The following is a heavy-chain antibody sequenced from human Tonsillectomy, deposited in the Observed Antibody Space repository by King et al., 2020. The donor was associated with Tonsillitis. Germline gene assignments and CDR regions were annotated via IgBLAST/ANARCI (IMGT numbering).Heavy chain of an antibody. Sequence: VQLVESGGGLVQPGGSLKLSCETSEFIFSGSALHWVRQPSGKGLEWIGRIVIKGNIDSTAYGTSLKGRFTISRDATKSTAFLQMNSLKTEDSAVYYCTRSNGDYYNNYMDVWGKVTTVTVS. D-gene: IGHD3-9*01. CDR1: EFIFSGSA. CDR2: IVIKGNIDST. V-gene: IGHV3-73*01. J-gene: IGHJ6*03. CDR3: TRSNGDYYNNYMDV.